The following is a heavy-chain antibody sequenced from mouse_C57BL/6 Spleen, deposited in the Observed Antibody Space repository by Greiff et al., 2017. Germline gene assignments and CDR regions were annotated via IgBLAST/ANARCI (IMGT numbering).Heavy chain of an antibody. D-gene: IGHD1-1*01. J-gene: IGHJ1*03. V-gene: IGHV1-81*01. CDR2: IYPRSGNT. CDR3: AREGDGSRYNWYFDV. Sequence: QVQLQQSGAELARPGASVKLSCKASGYTFTSYGISWVKQRTGQGLEWIGEIYPRSGNTYYNEKFKGKATLTADKSSSTAYMELRSLTSEDSAVYFCAREGDGSRYNWYFDVWGTGTTVTVSS. CDR1: GYTFTSYG.